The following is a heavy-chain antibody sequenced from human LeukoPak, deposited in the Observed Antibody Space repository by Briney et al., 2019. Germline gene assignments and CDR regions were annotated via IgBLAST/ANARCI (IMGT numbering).Heavy chain of an antibody. CDR3: ANKLEDYYDGSGYYLDY. CDR1: GFTFSSYA. Sequence: GGSLRLSCAASGFTFSSYAMSWVRQAPGKGLEWVSAISGSGGSTYYADSVKGRFTISRDNSKNTLYLQMNSLRAEDTAVYYCANKLEDYYDGSGYYLDYWGQGTLVTVSS. J-gene: IGHJ4*02. V-gene: IGHV3-23*01. CDR2: ISGSGGST. D-gene: IGHD3-22*01.